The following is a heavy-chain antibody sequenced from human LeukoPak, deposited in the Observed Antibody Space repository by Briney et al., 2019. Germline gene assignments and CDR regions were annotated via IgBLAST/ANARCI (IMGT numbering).Heavy chain of an antibody. V-gene: IGHV3-11*06. CDR3: ARIGGRGYFDL. CDR2: ISSSSYT. D-gene: IGHD4-23*01. J-gene: IGHJ2*01. Sequence: PGGSLRLSCAASGFTFSDYYMSWIRQAPGKGLEWVSYISSSSYTNYADSVKGRFTISRDNAKNSLYLQMNSLRAEDTAVYYCARIGGRGYFDLWGRGTLVTVSS. CDR1: GFTFSDYY.